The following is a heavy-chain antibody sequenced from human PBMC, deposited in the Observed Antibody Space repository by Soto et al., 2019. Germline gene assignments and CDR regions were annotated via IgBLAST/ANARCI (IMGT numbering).Heavy chain of an antibody. CDR1: GGSISSSSYY. CDR2: IYYSGST. Sequence: PSETLSLTCTVSGGSISSSSYYWGWIRQPPGKGLEWIGSIYYSGSTYYNPSLKSRVTISVDTSKNQFSLKLSSVTAADTAVYYCARDLPNMPGEALWGQGTLVTVSS. V-gene: IGHV4-39*02. D-gene: IGHD3-16*01. J-gene: IGHJ4*02. CDR3: ARDLPNMPGEAL.